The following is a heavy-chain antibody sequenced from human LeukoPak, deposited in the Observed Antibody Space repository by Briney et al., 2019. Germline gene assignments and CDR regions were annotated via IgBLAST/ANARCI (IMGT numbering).Heavy chain of an antibody. V-gene: IGHV4-39*01. J-gene: IGHJ3*02. Sequence: SETLSLTCTVSGGSISSSSYYWGWIRQPPGKGLEWIGSIYYSGSTYYNPSLKSRVTISVDTSKNQFSLKLSSVTAADTAVYYCARVASPLNSMPGTPNSGGWYVGAFDIWGQGTMVTVSS. CDR1: GGSISSSSYY. CDR2: IYYSGST. CDR3: ARVASPLNSMPGTPNSGGWYVGAFDI. D-gene: IGHD6-19*01.